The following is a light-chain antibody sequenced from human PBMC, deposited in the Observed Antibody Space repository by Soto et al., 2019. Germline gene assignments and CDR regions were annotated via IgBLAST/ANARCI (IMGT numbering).Light chain of an antibody. CDR3: QQYNTWLWT. Sequence: EVVMTQSPATLSVSPGERATLSCRASQSVNANLAWYQQKPGQAPRLLIHGASNRATGIPARFSGSGFGTDLILTISSLQSENFAVYYCQQYNTWLWTFGQGTKVEI. CDR2: GAS. J-gene: IGKJ1*01. V-gene: IGKV3-15*01. CDR1: QSVNAN.